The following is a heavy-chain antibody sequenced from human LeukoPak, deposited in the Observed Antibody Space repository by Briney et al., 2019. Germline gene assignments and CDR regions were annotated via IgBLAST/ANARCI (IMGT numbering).Heavy chain of an antibody. J-gene: IGHJ4*02. CDR2: MNPNSGNT. CDR1: GYTFTSYD. CDR3: ARGQGSSGPRGFDY. D-gene: IGHD6-19*01. Sequence: ASVKVSCKASGYTFTSYDINWLRQATGQGLEWMGWMNPNSGNTGYAQKFQGRVTMTRNTSISTAYMELSSLRSEDTAVYYCARGQGSSGPRGFDYWGQGTLVTVSS. V-gene: IGHV1-8*01.